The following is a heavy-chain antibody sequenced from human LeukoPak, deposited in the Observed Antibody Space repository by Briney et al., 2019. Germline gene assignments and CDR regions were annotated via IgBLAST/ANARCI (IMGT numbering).Heavy chain of an antibody. CDR1: GFTFSSYG. J-gene: IGHJ6*03. CDR3: AKDIRGRAAAAGMPSVYYYYYMDV. CDR2: IRYDGSNK. D-gene: IGHD6-13*01. Sequence: GGSLRLSCAASGFTFSSYGMHWVRQAPGKGLEWVAFIRYDGSNKYYADSVKGRFTISRDNSKNTLYLQMNSLRAEDTAVYYCAKDIRGRAAAAGMPSVYYYYYMDVWGKGTTVTVSS. V-gene: IGHV3-30*02.